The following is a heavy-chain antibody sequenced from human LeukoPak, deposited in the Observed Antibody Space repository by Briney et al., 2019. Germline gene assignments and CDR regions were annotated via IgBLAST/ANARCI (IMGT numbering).Heavy chain of an antibody. CDR1: GGAITNYY. CDR3: ASTPYYDILTGYAFDI. V-gene: IGHV4-59*01. D-gene: IGHD3-9*01. Sequence: SETLSLTCGVSGGAITNYYWNWIRQAPGKGLEWLGYIYYTGSTTYNPSVKSRITISLDTSKKQISLKLRSVTAADTAVYYCASTPYYDILTGYAFDIWGQGTMVTVSS. J-gene: IGHJ3*02. CDR2: IYYTGST.